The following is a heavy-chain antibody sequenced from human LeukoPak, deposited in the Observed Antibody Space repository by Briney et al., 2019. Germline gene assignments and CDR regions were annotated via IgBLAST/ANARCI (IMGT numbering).Heavy chain of an antibody. Sequence: PSETLSLTCAVYGGSFSGYYWSWIRQPPGKGLEWIGEINHSGSTNYNPSLKSRVTMSVDTSKNQFSLKLSSVTAADTAVYYCAREDGRDYYDSSGYYYYYYGMDVWGQGTTVTVSS. V-gene: IGHV4-34*01. CDR1: GGSFSGYY. CDR2: INHSGST. D-gene: IGHD3-22*01. CDR3: AREDGRDYYDSSGYYYYYYGMDV. J-gene: IGHJ6*02.